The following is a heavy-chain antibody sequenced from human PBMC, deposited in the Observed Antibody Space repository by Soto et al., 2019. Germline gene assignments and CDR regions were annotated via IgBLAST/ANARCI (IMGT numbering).Heavy chain of an antibody. CDR1: GYNFPDYW. V-gene: IGHV5-51*01. CDR2: IYPGDSDT. Sequence: PRESLKISCKGLGYNFPDYWIAWVRQMPGNGLEYMGIIYPGDSDTRYSPSFQGQVTISADKSISTAYLQWNSLEASDTAMYYCARNGEDGQTKLRIXWXDPSGQGNLVTVS. J-gene: IGHJ5*02. D-gene: IGHD1-1*01. CDR3: ARNGEDGQTKLRIXWXDP.